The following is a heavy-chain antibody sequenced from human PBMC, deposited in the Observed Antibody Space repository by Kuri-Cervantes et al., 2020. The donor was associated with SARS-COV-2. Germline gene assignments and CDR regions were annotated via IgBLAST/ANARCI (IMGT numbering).Heavy chain of an antibody. CDR1: GFTFSSYA. CDR3: ASRTMVRGGFTPYYGMDV. CDR2: INAGNGNT. J-gene: IGHJ6*02. D-gene: IGHD3-10*01. Sequence: GESLKISCAASGFTFSSYAMHWVRQAPGQRLEWMGWINAGNGNTKYSQKFQGRVTITRDTSASTAYMELSSLRSEDTAVYYCASRTMVRGGFTPYYGMDVWGQGTTVTVSS. V-gene: IGHV1-3*01.